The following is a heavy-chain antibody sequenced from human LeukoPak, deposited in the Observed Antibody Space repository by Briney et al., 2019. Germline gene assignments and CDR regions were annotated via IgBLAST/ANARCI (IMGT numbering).Heavy chain of an antibody. J-gene: IGHJ6*03. V-gene: IGHV1-69*01. CDR3: ARGDVGRNYYYMDV. D-gene: IGHD1-26*01. Sequence: GSSVKVSCKASGGTFSSYAISWVRQAPGQGLEWMGGIIPIFGTANYAQKFQGRVTITADESTSTAYMELSSLRSEDTAVYYRARGDVGRNYYYMDVWGKGTTVTVSS. CDR2: IIPIFGTA. CDR1: GGTFSSYA.